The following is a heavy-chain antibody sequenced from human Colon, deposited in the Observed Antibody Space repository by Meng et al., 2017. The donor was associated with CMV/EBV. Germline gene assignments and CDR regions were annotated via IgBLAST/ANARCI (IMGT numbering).Heavy chain of an antibody. CDR2: ISSSGNYI. V-gene: IGHV3-21*01. CDR1: GFIFSDHN. D-gene: IGHD2/OR15-2a*01. CDR3: TRTFRYYFDF. Sequence: GESLKISCATSGFIFSDHNINWVRQAPGKGLEWASSISSSGNYIYYADSVKGRFTISRDNAKDSVDLLMTSLRAEDTAVYYCTRTFRYYFDFWGQGTLVTVSS. J-gene: IGHJ4*02.